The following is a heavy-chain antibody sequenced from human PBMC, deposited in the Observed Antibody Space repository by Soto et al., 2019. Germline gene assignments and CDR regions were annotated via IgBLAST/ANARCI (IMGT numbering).Heavy chain of an antibody. CDR3: ASAWKNSGYFYQFDF. Sequence: GGSLRHSCAGSGYTHTFNTYAMSWVRQAPGKGLEWVAGISPTGGSTYYADSVKGRFTICRDNSKDTLFLQMSSLRVEDAAIYYCASAWKNSGYFYQFDFWGQGALVTVSS. J-gene: IGHJ4*02. D-gene: IGHD3-22*01. CDR1: GYTHTFNTYA. V-gene: IGHV3-23*01. CDR2: ISPTGGST.